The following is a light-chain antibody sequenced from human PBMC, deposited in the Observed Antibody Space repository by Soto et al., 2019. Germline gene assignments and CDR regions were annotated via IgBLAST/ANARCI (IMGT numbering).Light chain of an antibody. CDR2: AAS. J-gene: IGKJ1*01. Sequence: DIPITQSPSALSASVGDRVTIPCRASQSISSYLNWYQQKPGKAPKLLIYAASSLQSGVPSRFSGSGSGTDFTLTISSLQPEDFATYYCQQSYSTLNTFGQGTKVDI. CDR1: QSISSY. CDR3: QQSYSTLNT. V-gene: IGKV1-39*01.